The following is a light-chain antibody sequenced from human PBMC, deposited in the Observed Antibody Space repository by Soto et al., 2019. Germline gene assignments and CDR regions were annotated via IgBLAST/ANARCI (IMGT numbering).Light chain of an antibody. CDR3: QQRSNWPPIT. J-gene: IGKJ5*01. CDR1: QGISSY. Sequence: IQLTQSPSSLSASVGDRVTITCRASQGISSYLAWYQQKPGKAPKLLIYAASTLQSGVPSRFSGSGSGTDFTLTISSLQPEDFAVYYCQQRSNWPPITFGQGTRLENK. CDR2: AAS. V-gene: IGKV1-9*01.